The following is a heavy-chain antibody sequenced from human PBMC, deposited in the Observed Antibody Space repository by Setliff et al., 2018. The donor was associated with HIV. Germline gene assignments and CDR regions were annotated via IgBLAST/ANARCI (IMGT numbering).Heavy chain of an antibody. CDR3: ARDPSGSYHPLGY. J-gene: IGHJ4*02. CDR2: IHSSGNT. Sequence: SETLSLTCTVSNGSISGYYWSWIRQPAGKGLEWIGRIHSSGNTNYNPSLKSRITMSVDTSKNQFSLKLSSVSAADTAVYYRARDPSGSYHPLGYWGQGTLVTVSS. V-gene: IGHV4-4*07. D-gene: IGHD1-26*01. CDR1: NGSISGYY.